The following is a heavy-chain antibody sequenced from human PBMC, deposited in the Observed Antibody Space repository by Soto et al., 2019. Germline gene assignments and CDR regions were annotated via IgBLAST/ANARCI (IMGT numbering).Heavy chain of an antibody. CDR3: AKERGSSSSWYVGAADY. D-gene: IGHD6-13*01. Sequence: EVQLLESGGGLVQPGGSLRLSCAASGFTFSSYAMSWVRQAPGKGLEWVSAISGSGGSTYYADSVKGRFTISRDNSKNTLYLQMNSLRAEDTAVYYCAKERGSSSSWYVGAADYWGQGTLVTVSS. CDR2: ISGSGGST. CDR1: GFTFSSYA. J-gene: IGHJ4*02. V-gene: IGHV3-23*01.